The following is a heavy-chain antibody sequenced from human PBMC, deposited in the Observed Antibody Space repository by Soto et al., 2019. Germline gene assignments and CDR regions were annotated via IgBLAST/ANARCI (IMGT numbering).Heavy chain of an antibody. D-gene: IGHD3-3*01. CDR2: ISAYNGNT. CDR3: ARDDFWSGYYSIGAFDI. CDR1: GYTITSYG. J-gene: IGHJ3*02. V-gene: IGHV1-18*01. Sequence: ASVQVSCKASGYTITSYGISWVRQATGQGLEWMGWISAYNGNTNYAQKLQGRVTMTTDTSTSTAYMELRSLRSDDTAVYYCARDDFWSGYYSIGAFDIWGQGTMVTVSS.